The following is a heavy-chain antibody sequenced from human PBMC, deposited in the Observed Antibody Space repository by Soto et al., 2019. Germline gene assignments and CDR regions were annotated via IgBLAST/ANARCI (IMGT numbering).Heavy chain of an antibody. CDR3: ARYDFWSGYLDYYYGMDV. CDR2: ISAYNGNT. Sequence: ASVKGSCKASGYTFTSYGISWVRQAPGQGLEWMGWISAYNGNTNYAQKLQGRVTMTTDTSTSTAYMELRSLRSDDTAVYYCARYDFWSGYLDYYYGMDVWGQGTTVTVSS. J-gene: IGHJ6*02. V-gene: IGHV1-18*01. CDR1: GYTFTSYG. D-gene: IGHD3-3*01.